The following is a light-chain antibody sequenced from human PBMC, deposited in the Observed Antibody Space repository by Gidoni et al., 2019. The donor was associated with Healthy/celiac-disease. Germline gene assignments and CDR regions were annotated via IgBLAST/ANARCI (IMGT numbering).Light chain of an antibody. CDR2: KAS. J-gene: IGKJ1*01. V-gene: IGKV1-5*03. Sequence: DIQMTKSPSTLSASVGDRVTITCRASQGISSWLAWYKQKPGKAPKLRIYKASSLESGVPSRFSGSGSGTEFTLTISSLQPDDFATYYCQQYNSYSWTFXPXTKVEIK. CDR1: QGISSW. CDR3: QQYNSYSWT.